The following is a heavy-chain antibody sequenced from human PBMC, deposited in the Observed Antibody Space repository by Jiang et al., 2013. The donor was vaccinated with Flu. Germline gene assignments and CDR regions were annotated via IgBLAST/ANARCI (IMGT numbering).Heavy chain of an antibody. Sequence: KPTQTLTLTCTVAGFSLTTGRMGVSWIRQPPGKALEWLAHIFSNDEKFYSTSLKSRLAISKDTSKSQVVLSITNVDPVDTATYYCARVDGSGGPGYPFDSWGRGTLVTVSS. CDR3: ARVDGSGGPGYPFDS. CDR1: GFSLTTGRMG. V-gene: IGHV2-26*01. CDR2: IFSNDEK. D-gene: IGHD3-10*01. J-gene: IGHJ4*02.